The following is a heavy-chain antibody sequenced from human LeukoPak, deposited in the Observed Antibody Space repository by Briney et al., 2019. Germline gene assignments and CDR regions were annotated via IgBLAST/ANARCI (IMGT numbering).Heavy chain of an antibody. CDR3: ARNSRPRYCSSTSCYAYYYYYGMDV. Sequence: SETLTLTCAVYGGSFSGYYWSWIRQPPGKGPEWIGEINHSGSTNYNPSLKSRVTISVDTSKNQFSLKLSSVTAADTAVYYCARNSRPRYCSSTSCYAYYYYYGMDVWGKGTTVTVSS. D-gene: IGHD2-2*01. V-gene: IGHV4-34*01. J-gene: IGHJ6*04. CDR1: GGSFSGYY. CDR2: INHSGST.